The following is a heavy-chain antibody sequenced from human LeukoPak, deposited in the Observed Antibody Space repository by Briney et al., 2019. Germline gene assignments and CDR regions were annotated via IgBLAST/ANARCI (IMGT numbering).Heavy chain of an antibody. Sequence: SVKVSCKASGGTFSSYAISWVRQAPGQGLEWMEGIIPIFGTANYAQKFQGRVTITTDESTSTAYMELSSLRSEDTAVYYCARVGGYCSSTSCYYFDYWGQGTLVTVSS. CDR3: ARVGGYCSSTSCYYFDY. V-gene: IGHV1-69*05. CDR1: GGTFSSYA. CDR2: IIPIFGTA. J-gene: IGHJ4*02. D-gene: IGHD2-2*01.